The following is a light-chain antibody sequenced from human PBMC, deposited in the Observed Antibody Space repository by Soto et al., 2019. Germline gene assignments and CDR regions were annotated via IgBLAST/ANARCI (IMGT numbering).Light chain of an antibody. V-gene: IGKV1-39*01. CDR1: QSISTY. CDR3: QQNYNLPPWT. J-gene: IGKJ1*01. Sequence: IQMTQSPPSLSASVGDTITITCRASQSISTYLDWYQVTPGKAPKVLIYAASTLQDGVPSRFSGSGSGTDFTLTINSLQPEDVATYYCQQNYNLPPWTFGQGTKVDIK. CDR2: AAS.